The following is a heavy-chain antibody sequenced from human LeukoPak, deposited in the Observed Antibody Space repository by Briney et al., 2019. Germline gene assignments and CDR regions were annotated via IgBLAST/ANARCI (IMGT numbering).Heavy chain of an antibody. CDR2: INPGGGST. CDR3: AKDLRWDHPGLDP. J-gene: IGHJ5*02. CDR1: RYIFTSYY. V-gene: IGHV1-46*01. Sequence: ASVKVSCKASRYIFTSYYIHWVRQAPGQGLESMGIINPGGGSTSYAQKFQDRVTMTRDTSTSTVYMELNSLRSKDTAVYYCAKDLRWDHPGLDPWGQGTLVIVSS. D-gene: IGHD4-23*01.